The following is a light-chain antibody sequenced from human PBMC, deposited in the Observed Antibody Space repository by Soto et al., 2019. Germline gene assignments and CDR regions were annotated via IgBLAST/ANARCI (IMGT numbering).Light chain of an antibody. CDR2: GAS. V-gene: IGKV3-20*01. Sequence: EIVLTQSPGTLSLSPGERATLSCRASQSVSSSYLAWYQQKPGQAPRLLIYGASSRATGIPDRFSGSGSETDFTLTISRLEPEDFAVYYCQQYGGSPWTFGQGTKVDIK. CDR1: QSVSSSY. J-gene: IGKJ1*01. CDR3: QQYGGSPWT.